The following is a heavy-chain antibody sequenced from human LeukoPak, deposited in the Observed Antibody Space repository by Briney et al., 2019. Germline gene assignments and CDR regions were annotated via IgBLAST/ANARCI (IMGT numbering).Heavy chain of an antibody. V-gene: IGHV1-69*05. CDR2: IVPIFGTA. Sequence: SVKISCKAFGGSFSSEAISWVRQAPGQGLEWMGGIVPIFGTANYAQKFQGRVTITTDESTSTAYMEVSSLRSEDTAVYYCGRKAGDCGGNSCYSIDYWGQGTLVTVSS. D-gene: IGHD2-15*01. CDR3: GRKAGDCGGNSCYSIDY. CDR1: GGSFSSEA. J-gene: IGHJ4*02.